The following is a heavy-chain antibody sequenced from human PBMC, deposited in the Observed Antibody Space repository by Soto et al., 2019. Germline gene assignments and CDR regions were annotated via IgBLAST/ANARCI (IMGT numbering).Heavy chain of an antibody. V-gene: IGHV3-11*01. Sequence: AGSLRLSCATSGFTFSDFYMSWVRQAPGKGPEWVSYISDDGYTIYYADSVQRRFTISSDNAKNSLDLQMTNLRAEDTAVYYCAKTLSPFSSIYIDYWAQGTLLTVYS. J-gene: IGHJ4*02. CDR1: GFTFSDFY. CDR2: ISDDGYTI. D-gene: IGHD6-19*01. CDR3: AKTLSPFSSIYIDY.